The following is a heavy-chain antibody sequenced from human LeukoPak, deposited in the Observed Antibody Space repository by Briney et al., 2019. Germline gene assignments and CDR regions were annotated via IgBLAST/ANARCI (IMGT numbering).Heavy chain of an antibody. CDR3: ARDQRRYDYVWGSYFGFDY. D-gene: IGHD3-16*01. CDR2: IIPIFGTA. Sequence: SVKVSCKASGGTFSSYAISWVRQAPGQGLEWMGRIIPIFGTANYAQKFQGRVTITTDEPTSTAYMELSSLRSEDTAVYYCARDQRRYDYVWGSYFGFDYWGQGTLVTVSS. V-gene: IGHV1-69*05. J-gene: IGHJ4*02. CDR1: GGTFSSYA.